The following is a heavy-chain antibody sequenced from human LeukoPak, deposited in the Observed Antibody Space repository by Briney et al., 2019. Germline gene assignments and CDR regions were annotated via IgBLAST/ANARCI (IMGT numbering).Heavy chain of an antibody. CDR3: ARDSLKDTDFDY. V-gene: IGHV3-21*01. D-gene: IGHD4-17*01. CDR1: GFTFSSYS. CDR2: ISSSSSYI. Sequence: GGSLRLSCAASGFTFSSYSMNWVRQAPGKGLEWVSSISSSSSYIYYADSVKGRFTISRDNAKNSLYLQMNSLRAEDTAVYYCARDSLKDTDFDYWGQGTLATVSS. J-gene: IGHJ4*02.